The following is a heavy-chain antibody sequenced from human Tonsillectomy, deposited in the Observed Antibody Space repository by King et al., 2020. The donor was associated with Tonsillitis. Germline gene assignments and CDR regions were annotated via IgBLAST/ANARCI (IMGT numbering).Heavy chain of an antibody. J-gene: IGHJ4*02. D-gene: IGHD3-16*01. V-gene: IGHV3-23*04. CDR2: VSPSGSTT. CDR1: GFIFSNYA. Sequence: VQLVESGGGLVQPGGSLRLSCTASGFIFSNYAMSWVRQAPGKGLEWVSAVSPSGSTTYYADSVKGRFTISRDNSKNTSYLQMNSLRAADTAVYYCAKVPPRSRIPYYSGDWGQGTLVTVSS. CDR3: AKVPPRSRIPYYSGD.